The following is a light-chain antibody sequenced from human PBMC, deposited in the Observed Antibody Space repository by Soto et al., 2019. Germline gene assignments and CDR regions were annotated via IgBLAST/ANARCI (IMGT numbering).Light chain of an antibody. CDR1: QGISSY. Sequence: AIRMTQSPSSFSASTGDRVTITCRASQGISSYLAWYQQKPGKAPKLLIYAASTLQSGVPSRFSGSGSGTDFTLTLSCLQSEDFATYYCQPYYSYPLSFGGGTKVEIK. J-gene: IGKJ4*01. CDR3: QPYYSYPLS. CDR2: AAS. V-gene: IGKV1-8*01.